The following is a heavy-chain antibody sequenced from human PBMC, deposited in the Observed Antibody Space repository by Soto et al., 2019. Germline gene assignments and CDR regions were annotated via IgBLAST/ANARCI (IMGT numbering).Heavy chain of an antibody. J-gene: IGHJ5*02. CDR1: GFTFSSYG. CDR3: ATRDFDP. V-gene: IGHV3-30*03. CDR2: ISYDGSNK. Sequence: GSLRLSCAASGFTFSSYGMHWVRQAPGKGLEWVAVISYDGSNKYYADSVKGRFTISRDNSKNTLYLQMNSLRAEDTAVYYCATRDFDPWGQGTLVTVSS.